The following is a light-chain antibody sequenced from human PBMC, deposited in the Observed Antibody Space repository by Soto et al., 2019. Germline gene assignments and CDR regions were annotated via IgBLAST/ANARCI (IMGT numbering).Light chain of an antibody. Sequence: DIQLTQSPATLSASVGDRVTITCRASQSISSDLAWYQQNPGKAPKVLIYKASSLESGVPSRFRGSGSGTEFTLTISSLQPDDFATYYCQQYYSFPRTFGHGTKVDIK. CDR1: QSISSD. V-gene: IGKV1-5*03. J-gene: IGKJ1*01. CDR3: QQYYSFPRT. CDR2: KAS.